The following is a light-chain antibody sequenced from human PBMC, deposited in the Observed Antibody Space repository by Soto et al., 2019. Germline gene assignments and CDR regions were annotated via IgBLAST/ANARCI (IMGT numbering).Light chain of an antibody. V-gene: IGKV1-9*01. CDR2: AAS. Sequence: DIQLTQSPSFLSASFRDRVTITCRASQGISTYLAWYQQKPGTAPKLLIYAASTLQSGVPSRFSGSGSGTEFTLTISSLHPEDFAIYYCQQLATSPFTFGPGTKVDFK. CDR3: QQLATSPFT. J-gene: IGKJ3*01. CDR1: QGISTY.